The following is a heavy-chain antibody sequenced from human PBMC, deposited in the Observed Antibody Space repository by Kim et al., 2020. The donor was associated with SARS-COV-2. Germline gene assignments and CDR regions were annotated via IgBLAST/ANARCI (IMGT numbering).Heavy chain of an antibody. Sequence: SVKVSCKASGGTFSSYAISWVRQAPGQGLEWMGGIIPIFGTANYAQKFQGRVTITADESTSTAYMELSSLRSEDTAVYYCAIRYCSSTSCPDPFDYWGQGTLVTVSS. V-gene: IGHV1-69*13. CDR2: IIPIFGTA. CDR1: GGTFSSYA. J-gene: IGHJ4*02. CDR3: AIRYCSSTSCPDPFDY. D-gene: IGHD2-2*01.